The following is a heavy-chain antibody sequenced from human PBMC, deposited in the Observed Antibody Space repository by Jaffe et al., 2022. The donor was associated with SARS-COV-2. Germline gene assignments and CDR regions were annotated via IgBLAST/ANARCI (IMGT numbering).Heavy chain of an antibody. D-gene: IGHD2-2*01. CDR1: GGSISGYY. V-gene: IGHV4-59*01. J-gene: IGHJ4*02. CDR3: ARSAGMPNDY. Sequence: QVQLQESGPGLMKPSETLSLTCTVSGGSISGYYWTWIRQPPGKGLEWIGSISSSGNTNYNPSLKSRVTISVDTSKNHLSLRLTSVTAADTAVYYCARSAGMPNDYWGQGTLVTVSS. CDR2: ISSSGNT.